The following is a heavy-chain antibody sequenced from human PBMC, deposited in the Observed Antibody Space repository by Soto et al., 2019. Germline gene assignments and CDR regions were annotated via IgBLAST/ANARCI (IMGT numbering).Heavy chain of an antibody. CDR1: GFTFSSYW. J-gene: IGHJ4*02. CDR2: INSDGSST. Sequence: EVQLVESGGGLVQPGGSLRLSCAASGFTFSSYWMHWVRQAPGKGLVWVSRINSDGSSTIYADSVKGRFTISRDNAKNTLYLQMNSLRAEDTAVYECVRTSLVVAAATREDYWGQGTLVTVSS. V-gene: IGHV3-74*01. D-gene: IGHD2-15*01. CDR3: VRTSLVVAAATREDY.